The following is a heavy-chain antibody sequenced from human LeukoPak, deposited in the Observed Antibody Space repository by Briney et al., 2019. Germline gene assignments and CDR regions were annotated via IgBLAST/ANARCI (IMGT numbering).Heavy chain of an antibody. D-gene: IGHD2-8*01. Sequence: ASVKVSCKASGYTFTSYGISWVRQAPGQGLEWMGWISAYNGNTNYAQKLQGRVTMTTDTSTSTAYMELRSLRSDDTAVYYCARGIYCTNGVCFNSAGYYYYMDVWGKGTTVTVSS. CDR1: GYTFTSYG. CDR3: ARGIYCTNGVCFNSAGYYYYMDV. CDR2: ISAYNGNT. V-gene: IGHV1-18*01. J-gene: IGHJ6*03.